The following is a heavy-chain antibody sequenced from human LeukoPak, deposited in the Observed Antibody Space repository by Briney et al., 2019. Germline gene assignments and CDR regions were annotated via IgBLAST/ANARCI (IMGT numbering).Heavy chain of an antibody. J-gene: IGHJ3*01. Sequence: ASVKVSCKASGYTFTGHYIHWMRQAPGQGLEWMDWINPNGGATRFAQKFQGRVTMTRDTSITTAYMDLTSLRSDDTAVYYCSRDRADGSMNAFDVWGQGTLVTVSS. CDR2: INPNGGAT. D-gene: IGHD1-1*01. CDR1: GYTFTGHY. V-gene: IGHV1-2*02. CDR3: SRDRADGSMNAFDV.